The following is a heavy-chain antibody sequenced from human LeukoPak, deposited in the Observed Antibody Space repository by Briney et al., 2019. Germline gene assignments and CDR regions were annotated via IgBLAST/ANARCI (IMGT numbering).Heavy chain of an antibody. J-gene: IGHJ4*02. V-gene: IGHV3-48*04. D-gene: IGHD6-19*01. CDR2: ISSSSSTI. CDR3: ARVGTSGWTSDY. Sequence: PGGSLRLSCAGSGFTFSSYSINWVRQAPGKGLEWLSYISSSSSTISYADSLKGRFTVSRDNAKNSLDLQMNSLRVEDTAVYYCARVGTSGWTSDYWGQGTLVTVSS. CDR1: GFTFSSYS.